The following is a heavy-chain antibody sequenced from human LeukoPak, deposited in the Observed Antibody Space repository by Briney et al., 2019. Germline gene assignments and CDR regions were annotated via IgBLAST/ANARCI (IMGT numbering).Heavy chain of an antibody. CDR1: GGSITNNY. CDR3: ARLRVQNYGGNWGFDY. CDR2: IYHSGST. Sequence: SETLSLTCSVSGGSITNNYWTWIRQSPGKGLEWIGSIYHSGSTYYNPSLQSRVTISIDTSKNQFSLKLSSVTAADTAVYYCARLRVQNYGGNWGFDYWGQGTLVTVSS. V-gene: IGHV4-59*05. D-gene: IGHD4-23*01. J-gene: IGHJ4*02.